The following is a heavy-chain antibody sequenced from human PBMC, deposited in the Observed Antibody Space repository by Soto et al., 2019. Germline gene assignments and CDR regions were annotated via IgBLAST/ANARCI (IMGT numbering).Heavy chain of an antibody. V-gene: IGHV4-59*01. D-gene: IGHD5-12*01. Sequence: PSDTLPLTCTVSGVSITAFFWRWIRQTPGKGLDWIGSISFSGATYSNPSLQGRAALSVDTSENHLSLTLNSVTSADTAVYFCARDRRDGYKRDFEFWGQEIQLTVSS. CDR1: GVSITAFF. CDR2: ISFSGAT. J-gene: IGHJ4*02. CDR3: ARDRRDGYKRDFEF.